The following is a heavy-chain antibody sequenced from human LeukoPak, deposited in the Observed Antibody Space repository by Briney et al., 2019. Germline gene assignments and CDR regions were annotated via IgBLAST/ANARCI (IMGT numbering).Heavy chain of an antibody. V-gene: IGHV1-2*02. Sequence: ASVKVSCKASGYTFTGYYMHWVRQAPGQGLEWMGWINPNSGGTNYAQKFQGRVTMTRDTSISTAYMELSRLRSDDTAVYYCASRYCRGGSCSYFDYWGQGTLVTVSS. CDR3: ASRYCRGGSCSYFDY. J-gene: IGHJ4*02. CDR2: INPNSGGT. D-gene: IGHD2-15*01. CDR1: GYTFTGYY.